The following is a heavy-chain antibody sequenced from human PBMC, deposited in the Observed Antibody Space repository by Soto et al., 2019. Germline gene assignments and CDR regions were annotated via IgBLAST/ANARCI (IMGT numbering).Heavy chain of an antibody. CDR3: ARHEVDIIGYSSSWCGWFDP. Sequence: PSETLSLTCTVSGGSISSSSYYWGWIRQPPGKGLEWIGSIYYSGSTYYNPSLKSRITISVDTSKNQFSLKLSSVTAADTAVYYCARHEVDIIGYSSSWCGWFDPWGQGTLVTVSS. D-gene: IGHD6-13*01. CDR2: IYYSGST. J-gene: IGHJ5*02. V-gene: IGHV4-39*01. CDR1: GGSISSSSYY.